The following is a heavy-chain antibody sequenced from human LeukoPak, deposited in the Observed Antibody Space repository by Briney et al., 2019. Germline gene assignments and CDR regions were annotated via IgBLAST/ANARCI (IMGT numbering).Heavy chain of an antibody. CDR3: AKATVIFAVSDY. CDR1: GFTFSSYA. Sequence: PGGSLRLSCAASGFTFSSYAMSWVRQAPGKGLEWVSAISGSGRSTYYADSVKGRFTISRDNSKNTLYLQMNSLRAEDTVVYYCAKATVIFAVSDYGGQGTLVTVSS. J-gene: IGHJ4*02. D-gene: IGHD2/OR15-2a*01. CDR2: ISGSGRST. V-gene: IGHV3-23*01.